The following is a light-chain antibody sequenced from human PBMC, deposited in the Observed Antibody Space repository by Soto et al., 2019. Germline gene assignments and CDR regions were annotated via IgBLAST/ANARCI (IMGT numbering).Light chain of an antibody. V-gene: IGKV3-20*01. J-gene: IGKJ3*01. CDR2: GAS. Sequence: EIVLTQSPGTLSLSPGERATLTCRASQSITSRYLAWYQQKPGQAPRLLIYGASIRASGILDRFSGSGSGTDFTLTISSLEAEDFAVYYCQHHGSSARTFTFGPGTKVDI. CDR1: QSITSRY. CDR3: QHHGSSARTFT.